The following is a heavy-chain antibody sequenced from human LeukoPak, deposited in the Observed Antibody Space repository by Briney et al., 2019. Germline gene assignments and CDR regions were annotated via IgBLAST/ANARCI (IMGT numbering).Heavy chain of an antibody. Sequence: SETLSLTCTVSGGSISSSSYHWGWIRQPPGKGLEGIGNFHSSGSTHYNPSLKSRVTMSVDTSKNQFSLKLSSVTAADTAVYYCARDLEQWLALQQSHSTPPLTWFDPWGQGTLVTVSS. V-gene: IGHV4-39*07. CDR2: FHSSGST. CDR1: GGSISSSSYH. CDR3: ARDLEQWLALQQSHSTPPLTWFDP. J-gene: IGHJ5*02. D-gene: IGHD6-19*01.